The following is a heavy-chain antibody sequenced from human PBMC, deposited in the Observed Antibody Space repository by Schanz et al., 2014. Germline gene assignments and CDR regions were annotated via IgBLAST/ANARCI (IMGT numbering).Heavy chain of an antibody. CDR2: ISGSGGST. V-gene: IGHV3-23*01. Sequence: EMQLLESGGGLAQPGGSLRLSCAASGFTFRGYAMSWVRQAPGKGLEWVSAISGSGGSTYYADSVKGRFTMSRDNAKNSVFLQMNSLRAEDTAVYYCVRDSFFAFDYWGQGTLVTVSS. D-gene: IGHD3-3*01. J-gene: IGHJ4*02. CDR1: GFTFRGYA. CDR3: VRDSFFAFDY.